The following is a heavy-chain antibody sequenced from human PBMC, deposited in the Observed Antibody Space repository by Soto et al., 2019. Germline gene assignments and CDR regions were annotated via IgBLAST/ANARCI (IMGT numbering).Heavy chain of an antibody. D-gene: IGHD4-17*01. V-gene: IGHV4-4*02. CDR2: IYHSGST. CDR3: ARDTFTVTTMNYYYGMDV. Sequence: PSETLSLTCAVSGGSISSSNWWSWVRQPPGKGLEWIGEIYHSGSTNYNPSLKSRVTISVDKSKNQFSLKLSSVTAADTAVYYCARDTFTVTTMNYYYGMDVWGQGTTVTVSS. J-gene: IGHJ6*02. CDR1: GGSISSSNW.